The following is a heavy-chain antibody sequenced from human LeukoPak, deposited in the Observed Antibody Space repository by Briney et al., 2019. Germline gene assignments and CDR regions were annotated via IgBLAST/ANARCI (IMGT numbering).Heavy chain of an antibody. V-gene: IGHV5-51*01. J-gene: IGHJ6*02. D-gene: IGHD2-2*01. Sequence: GESLKISCKGSGYSFTCYWIGWVRQMPGKGLEWMGIIYPGDSDTRYSPSFQGQVTISADKSISTAYLQWSSLKASDTAMYYCARQSSYCSSTSCYSYGMDVWGQGTTVTVSS. CDR1: GYSFTCYW. CDR3: ARQSSYCSSTSCYSYGMDV. CDR2: IYPGDSDT.